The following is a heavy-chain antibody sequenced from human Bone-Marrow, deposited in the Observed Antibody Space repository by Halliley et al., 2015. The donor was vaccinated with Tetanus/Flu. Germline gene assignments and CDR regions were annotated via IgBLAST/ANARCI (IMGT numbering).Heavy chain of an antibody. CDR3: VREYSSGWQPTTDY. V-gene: IGHV4-59*01. J-gene: IGHJ4*02. D-gene: IGHD6-19*01. CDR2: IYYSGSP. Sequence: IGYIYYSGSPSYTPSLKSRVSISVDTSKNQLSLKLKSVTAADTAIYYCVREYSSGWQPTTDYWGQGTLVTVSS.